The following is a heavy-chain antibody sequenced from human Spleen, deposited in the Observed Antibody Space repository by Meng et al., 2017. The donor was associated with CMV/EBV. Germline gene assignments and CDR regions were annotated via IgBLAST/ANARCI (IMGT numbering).Heavy chain of an antibody. V-gene: IGHV3-20*04. D-gene: IGHD3-10*01. J-gene: IGHJ4*02. CDR3: AGLGVVRGTFDY. Sequence: GESLKISCAASGFTFDDYGMSWVRQAPGKGLEWVSGINWNGGSTGYADSVKGRFTISRDNAKNPLYLQMNSLRAEDTALYYCAGLGVVRGTFDYWGQGTLVTVSS. CDR1: GFTFDDYG. CDR2: INWNGGST.